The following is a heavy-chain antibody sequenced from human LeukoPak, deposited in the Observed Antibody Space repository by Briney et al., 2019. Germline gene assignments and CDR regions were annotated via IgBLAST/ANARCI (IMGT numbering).Heavy chain of an antibody. D-gene: IGHD3-22*01. Sequence: GGSLRLSCAASGFTFSSHAMSWVRQAPGKGLEWVSAISGSGDSTYYADSVKGRFTISRDNSKNTLYLQMNSLRAEDTAVYYCAKDYYDSSGTFDYWGQGTLVTVSS. V-gene: IGHV3-23*01. CDR2: ISGSGDST. CDR3: AKDYYDSSGTFDY. CDR1: GFTFSSHA. J-gene: IGHJ4*02.